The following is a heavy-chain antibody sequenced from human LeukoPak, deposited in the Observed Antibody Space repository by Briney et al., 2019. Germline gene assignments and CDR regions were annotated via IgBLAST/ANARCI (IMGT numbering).Heavy chain of an antibody. CDR1: GGSISSGGYS. J-gene: IGHJ4*02. CDR2: IYHSGST. V-gene: IGHV4-30-2*01. CDR3: ARDLYGSGI. D-gene: IGHD3-10*01. Sequence: TLSLTCAVSGGSISSGGYSWSWIRQPPGKGLEWIGYIYHSGSTYYNPSLKSRVTISVDRSKNQFSLKLSSVTAADTAVYYCARDLYGSGIWGQGTLVTVSS.